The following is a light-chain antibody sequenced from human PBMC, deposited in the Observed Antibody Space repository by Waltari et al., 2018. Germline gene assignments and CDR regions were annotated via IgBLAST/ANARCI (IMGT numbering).Light chain of an antibody. Sequence: DIVLTQSPDSLAVSLGERATINCKSSQSLLSSFNSKTYIAWYQQKPGQPPKLLINWAVARGSGVPERFSGSGSETDFTLTISSLQAEDVAVYYCHHYYIPPLTFGQGTRLEIK. J-gene: IGKJ5*01. CDR3: HHYYIPPLT. CDR2: WAV. V-gene: IGKV4-1*01. CDR1: QSLLSSFNSKTY.